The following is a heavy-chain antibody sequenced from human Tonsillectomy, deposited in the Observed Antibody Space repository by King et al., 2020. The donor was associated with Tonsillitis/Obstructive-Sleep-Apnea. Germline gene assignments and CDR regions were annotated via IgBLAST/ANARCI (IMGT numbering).Heavy chain of an antibody. Sequence: VQLVESGGGLEQPGGSLRLSCAASGFTFSIYAMGWVRQAPGKGLEWVSVISGSAGSTYYADSVKGRFSISSDNSKNTVYLQMNSLRAEDTAVYYCAKTRDWYFDVWGRGTLVTVSS. J-gene: IGHJ2*01. V-gene: IGHV3-23*04. CDR2: ISGSAGST. CDR3: AKTRDWYFDV. CDR1: GFTFSIYA.